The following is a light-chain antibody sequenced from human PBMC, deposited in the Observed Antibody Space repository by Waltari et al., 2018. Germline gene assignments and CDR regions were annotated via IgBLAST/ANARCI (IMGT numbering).Light chain of an antibody. V-gene: IGKV3-20*01. CDR3: QHYGTSPRT. Sequence: EIILTQSPGTLSLSPGERATLSCRASQSVTSNSLAGYQQKPGQAPGLIIYGSFNRATGIPDRFSGSGSGTDFTLTIIRLEPEDFAVYYCQHYGTSPRTFGQGTKVEL. CDR1: QSVTSNS. J-gene: IGKJ1*01. CDR2: GSF.